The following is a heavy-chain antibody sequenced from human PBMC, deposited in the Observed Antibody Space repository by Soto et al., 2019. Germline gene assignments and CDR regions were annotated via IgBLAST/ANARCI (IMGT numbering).Heavy chain of an antibody. CDR2: IIPIFGTA. V-gene: IGHV1-69*01. CDR1: GGPLSSYA. CDR3: AITLIAMTKDAFDI. D-gene: IGHD3-9*01. Sequence: SVKGSCDASGGPLSSYAIGWVRQAPGQGLEWMGGIIPIFGTANYAQKFQGRVTITADESTSTAYMELSSLRSEDTAVYYCAITLIAMTKDAFDIWGQGTMVTVSS. J-gene: IGHJ3*02.